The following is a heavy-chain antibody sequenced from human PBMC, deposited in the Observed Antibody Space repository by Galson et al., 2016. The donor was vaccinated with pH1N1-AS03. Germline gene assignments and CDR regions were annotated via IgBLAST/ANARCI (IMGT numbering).Heavy chain of an antibody. CDR1: GYGFNGYW. CDR3: ARPAHYDSSGSDALDV. CDR2: IFPGDSDT. D-gene: IGHD3-22*01. Sequence: QSGAEVKKPGDSLKISCKSSGYGFNGYWTGWVRQMPGKGLEWMGIIFPGDSDTRYSPSFQGQVTISADKSTRTTYLNWRSLQASDTAIYYCARPAHYDSSGSDALDVWSQGTMLIVSS. V-gene: IGHV5-51*03. J-gene: IGHJ3*01.